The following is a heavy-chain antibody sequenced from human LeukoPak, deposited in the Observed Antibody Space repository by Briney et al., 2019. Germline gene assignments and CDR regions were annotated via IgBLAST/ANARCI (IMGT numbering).Heavy chain of an antibody. Sequence: GGSLRLSCAASGFTFSSYSMNWVRQAPGKGLEWVSSISSSSSYIYYADSVKGRFTISRDNAKNSLYLQMNSLRAEDTAVYYCARVPRQAKFYYYYMDVWGKGTTVTVSS. V-gene: IGHV3-21*01. CDR1: GFTFSSYS. CDR2: ISSSSSYI. J-gene: IGHJ6*03. CDR3: ARVPRQAKFYYYYMDV.